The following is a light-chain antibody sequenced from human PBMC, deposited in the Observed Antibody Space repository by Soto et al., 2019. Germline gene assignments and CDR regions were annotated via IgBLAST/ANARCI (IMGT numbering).Light chain of an antibody. CDR2: GNS. Sequence: QSALTQPPSVSGAPGQRVTISCTGSRANIGAGYDVHWYQQFPGTAPKLLIYGNSHRPSGVPDRFSGSKSGTSASLAITGLQAEDEADYYCQSFDSSLSGWVFGGGTKLTVL. J-gene: IGLJ3*02. V-gene: IGLV1-40*01. CDR1: RANIGAGYD. CDR3: QSFDSSLSGWV.